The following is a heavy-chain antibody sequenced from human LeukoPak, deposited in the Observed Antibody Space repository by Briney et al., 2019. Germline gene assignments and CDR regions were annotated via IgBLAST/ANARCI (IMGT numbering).Heavy chain of an antibody. D-gene: IGHD2-8*01. CDR2: ISWNSGSI. J-gene: IGHJ4*02. CDR1: GFTFDDYA. CDR3: AKGDCTNGVCYLDY. V-gene: IGHV3-9*03. Sequence: PGRSLRLSCAASGFTFDDYAMHWVRQAPGKGLEWVSGISWNSGSIGYADSVKGRFTISRDNAKNSLYLQMSSLRAEDMALYYCAKGDCTNGVCYLDYWGQGTLVTVSS.